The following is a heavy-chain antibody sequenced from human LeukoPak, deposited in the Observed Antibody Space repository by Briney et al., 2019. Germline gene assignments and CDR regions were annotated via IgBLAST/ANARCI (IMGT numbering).Heavy chain of an antibody. CDR3: ARSNSYGFNAFDI. D-gene: IGHD5-18*01. CDR2: IYPGDSDT. CDR1: GCSFTSYW. Sequence: RGESLKISCKGSGCSFTSYWIGWVRQMPGKGLEWMGIIYPGDSDTRYSPSFQGQVTISADKSISTAYLQWSSLKASDTAMYYCARSNSYGFNAFDIWGQGTMVTVSS. J-gene: IGHJ3*02. V-gene: IGHV5-51*01.